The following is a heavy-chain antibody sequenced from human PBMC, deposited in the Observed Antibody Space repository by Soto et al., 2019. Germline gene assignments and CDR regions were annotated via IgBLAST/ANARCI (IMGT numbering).Heavy chain of an antibody. D-gene: IGHD3-22*01. Sequence: QVQLQESGPGLVKPSQTLSLTCTVSGGSVSSGGYYWSWIRQHPAMGLEWIGYIHDSGNTGYNPYLNSRITISLDTSQNQFSLHLSSVTAADTAVYYCARGRGSAYYFDYWGQGTLVTVSS. V-gene: IGHV4-31*03. CDR1: GGSVSSGGYY. J-gene: IGHJ4*02. CDR3: ARGRGSAYYFDY. CDR2: IHDSGNT.